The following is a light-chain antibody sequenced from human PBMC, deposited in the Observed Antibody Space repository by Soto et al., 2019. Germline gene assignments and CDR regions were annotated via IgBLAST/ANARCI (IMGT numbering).Light chain of an antibody. CDR3: QQYDSWPLA. CDR1: QSVRSH. J-gene: IGKJ3*01. V-gene: IGKV3-15*01. CDR2: HAS. Sequence: EIVMTRSPATLSVSPGERATLSCRASQSVRSHLAWYQQKPGQAPRLLIYHASTRATDIPARFSGSGSETEVTLTISSLQSEDFALYYCQQYDSWPLAFGPGTKVDI.